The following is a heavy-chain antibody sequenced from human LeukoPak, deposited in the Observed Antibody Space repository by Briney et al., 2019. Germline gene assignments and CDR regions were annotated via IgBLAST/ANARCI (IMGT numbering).Heavy chain of an antibody. CDR1: GFTFSSYE. V-gene: IGHV3-48*03. Sequence: GGSLRLSCAASGFTFSSYEMNWVRQAPGKGLEWVSYISSSGTTMFYADSVKGRFTISRDNAKDSLYQQMNSLRDADTAVYYCARDRRGHDWGQGTLVTVSS. CDR3: ARDRRGHD. J-gene: IGHJ4*02. D-gene: IGHD3-10*01. CDR2: ISSSGTTM.